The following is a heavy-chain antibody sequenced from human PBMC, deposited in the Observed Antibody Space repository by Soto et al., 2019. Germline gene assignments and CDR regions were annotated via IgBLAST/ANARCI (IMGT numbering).Heavy chain of an antibody. D-gene: IGHD5-12*01. CDR3: ARESGGATATLDYYYFYMDV. CDR2: INPNSGDA. J-gene: IGHJ6*03. CDR1: GYTFSDYY. Sequence: QVQLVQSGAEVKKPGASVTVSCKASGYTFSDYYLHWVRQAPGQGPEWMGRINPNSGDAKFAQKLQGRVTMTRDTSVRTAFMELNWLKSDDTAVYYCARESGGATATLDYYYFYMDVWGKGTMVTVSS. V-gene: IGHV1-2*06.